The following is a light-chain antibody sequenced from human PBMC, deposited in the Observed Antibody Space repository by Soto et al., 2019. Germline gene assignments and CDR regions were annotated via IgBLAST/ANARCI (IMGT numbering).Light chain of an antibody. CDR2: RSS. CDR1: SSNIGAGYA. CDR3: PAFDSGLVGLI. V-gene: IGLV1-40*01. J-gene: IGLJ2*01. Sequence: QSVLTQPPSVSGAPGQRVTISCTGSSSNIGAGYAVHWYRHFPGAAPKLLLFRSSHRPSGVPDRFSGFTSGTSASLAITGLLPDDEAVYYCPAFDSGLVGLIFGAGTKLTVL.